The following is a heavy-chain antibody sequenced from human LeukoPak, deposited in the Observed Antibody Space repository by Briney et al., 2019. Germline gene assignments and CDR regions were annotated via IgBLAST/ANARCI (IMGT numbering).Heavy chain of an antibody. CDR2: VYYSGST. J-gene: IGHJ4*02. CDR3: ATARRGGSFDY. CDR1: GGSFSGYY. D-gene: IGHD6-25*01. Sequence: SETLSLTCAVYGGSFSGYYWSWIRQPPGKGLEWIGNVYYSGSTNYNPSLKSRVTISVDTSKNQFSLKLSSVTAADTAVYYCATARRGGSFDYWGQGTLVTVSS. V-gene: IGHV4-59*01.